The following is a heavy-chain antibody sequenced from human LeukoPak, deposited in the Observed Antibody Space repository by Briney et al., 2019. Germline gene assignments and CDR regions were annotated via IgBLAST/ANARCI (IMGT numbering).Heavy chain of an antibody. CDR2: ISFIIST. Sequence: GGSLRLSCAASGFNFSSFGVNWVRQGPGKGLEWVSGISFIISTWSADSVKGRFTISRDNSKNTAYLQMNSLTAGDTAVYYCARGPPRGKYYYMDVWGKGTTVTVSS. J-gene: IGHJ6*03. CDR3: ARGPPRGKYYYMDV. V-gene: IGHV3-23*01. CDR1: GFNFSSFG. D-gene: IGHD1-1*01.